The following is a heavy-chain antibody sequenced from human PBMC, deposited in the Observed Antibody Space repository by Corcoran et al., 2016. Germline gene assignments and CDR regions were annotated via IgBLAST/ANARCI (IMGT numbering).Heavy chain of an antibody. V-gene: IGHV3-30*18. CDR2: ISYDGSNK. J-gene: IGHJ6*02. CDR3: AKDRGYGGNWGMDV. Sequence: QVQLVESGGGVVQPGRSLRLSCAASGFTFSSYGMHWVRQARGKGLEWVAVISYDGSNKKHADSVKGRFTISRDNFKNTLYLQMNSLRAEDTAVYYCAKDRGYGGNWGMDVWGQGTTVTVSS. CDR1: GFTFSSYG. D-gene: IGHD2-21*01.